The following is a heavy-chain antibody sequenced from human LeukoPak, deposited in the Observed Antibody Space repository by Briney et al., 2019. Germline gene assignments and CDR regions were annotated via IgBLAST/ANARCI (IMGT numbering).Heavy chain of an antibody. Sequence: PGGSLRLSCAASGFTFHDSAMHWVRQAPGKGLEWVSAISGSGGSTYYADSVKGRFTISRDNSKNTLYLQMNSLRAEDTAVYYCAAYSGYGSYFDYWGQGTLVTVSS. D-gene: IGHD5-12*01. CDR2: ISGSGGST. J-gene: IGHJ4*02. CDR1: GFTFHDSA. CDR3: AAYSGYGSYFDY. V-gene: IGHV3-23*01.